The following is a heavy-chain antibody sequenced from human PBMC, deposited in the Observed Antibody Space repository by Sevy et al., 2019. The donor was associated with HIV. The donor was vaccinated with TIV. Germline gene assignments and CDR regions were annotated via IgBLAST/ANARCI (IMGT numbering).Heavy chain of an antibody. CDR3: ALERLSSDVAEYFQN. V-gene: IGHV3-30-3*01. J-gene: IGHJ1*01. CDR2: ISFDATNK. CDR1: GFTFNRYC. Sequence: GGSLRLSCAASGFTFNRYCMHWVRQAPGRGLEWVATISFDATNKHYADSVKGRFTISRDNFQNSLYLQLNSLRPEDTAVYYCALERLSSDVAEYFQNWGQGTLVTVSS. D-gene: IGHD1-1*01.